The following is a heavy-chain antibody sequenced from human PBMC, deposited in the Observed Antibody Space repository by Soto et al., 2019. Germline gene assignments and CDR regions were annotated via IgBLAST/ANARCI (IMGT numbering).Heavy chain of an antibody. CDR3: ARGDIVVVVAAQGAYFQH. J-gene: IGHJ1*01. CDR1: RAPFISYP. Sequence: SCPASRAPFISYPIRYVHEAPCRELEWMGGIITIFGTANYAQKFQGRVTITADESTSTAYMELSSLRSEDTAVYYCARGDIVVVVAAQGAYFQHWGQGTLVTVSS. V-gene: IGHV1-69*01. CDR2: IITIFGTA. D-gene: IGHD2-15*01.